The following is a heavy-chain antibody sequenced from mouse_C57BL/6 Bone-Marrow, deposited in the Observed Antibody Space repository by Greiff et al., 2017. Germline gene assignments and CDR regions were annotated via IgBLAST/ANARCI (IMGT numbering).Heavy chain of an antibody. CDR3: ALIWCNCFYAMGY. J-gene: IGHJ4*01. V-gene: IGHV8-8*01. D-gene: IGHD2-1*01. Sequence: ESGPGILQPSQTLSLTCSFSGFSLSTFGMGVGWIRQPSGKGLEWLAHIWWDGVKYYNPALKSWLTIFKDTSKNQRVLKIANVDTADPTTYYCALIWCNCFYAMGYWGQGTSVTVSS. CDR2: IWWDGVK. CDR1: GFSLSTFGMG.